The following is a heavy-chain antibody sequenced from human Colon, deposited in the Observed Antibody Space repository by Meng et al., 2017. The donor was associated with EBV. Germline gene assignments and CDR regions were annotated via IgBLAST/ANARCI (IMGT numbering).Heavy chain of an antibody. CDR2: INPNSGGT. D-gene: IGHD3-22*01. J-gene: IGHJ4*02. V-gene: IGHV1-2*02. Sequence: MKKPGVSVKVSCKASGYTFTGYYLHWVRQAPGQGLEWMGWINPNSGGTNYAQKFQGRVTMTRDTSISTAYMELSRLRSDDTAIYYCAEVRDISSDSSSYYDYWGQGTLVTVSS. CDR3: AEVRDISSDSSSYYDY. CDR1: GYTFTGYY.